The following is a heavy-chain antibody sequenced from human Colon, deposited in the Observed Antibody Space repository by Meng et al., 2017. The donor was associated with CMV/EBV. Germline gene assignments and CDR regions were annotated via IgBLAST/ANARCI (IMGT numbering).Heavy chain of an antibody. CDR2: ISSSGSTI. D-gene: IGHD2-15*01. V-gene: IGHV3-48*03. CDR1: GFTFSSYE. J-gene: IGHJ4*02. CDR3: ASWYCSGGSCYQNYFDY. Sequence: SCAASGFTFSSYEMNWVRQAPGKGLEWVSYISSSGSTIYYADSVKGRFTISRDNAKNSRYLQMNSLRAEDTAVYYCASWYCSGGSCYQNYFDYWGQGTLVTVSS.